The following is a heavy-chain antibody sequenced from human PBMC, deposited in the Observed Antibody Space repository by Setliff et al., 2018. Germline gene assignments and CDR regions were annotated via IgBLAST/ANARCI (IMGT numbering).Heavy chain of an antibody. CDR3: VRSSAPQVVLAADFDF. Sequence: ASVKVSCKASGYSFINYGITWVRQAPGQGLEWMGWISPYKSDTNYAQKFQGRVTMTIDTSATTVYMELQSLRSDDTAVYYCVRSSAPQVVLAADFDFWGQGTPVTVSS. CDR2: ISPYKSDT. J-gene: IGHJ4*02. D-gene: IGHD6-19*01. CDR1: GYSFINYG. V-gene: IGHV1-18*01.